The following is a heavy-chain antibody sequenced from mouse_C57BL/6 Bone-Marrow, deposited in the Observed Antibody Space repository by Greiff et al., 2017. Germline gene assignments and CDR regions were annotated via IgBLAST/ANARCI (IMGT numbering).Heavy chain of an antibody. J-gene: IGHJ4*01. V-gene: IGHV1-69*01. Sequence: QVQLQQPGAELVMPGASVKLSCKASGYTFTSYWMHWVKQRPGQGLEWIGEIDPSDSYTNYNQKFKGKSTLTVDKSSSTAYMQLSSLTSEYSAVYYCARLGMGYYYAMDYWGQGTSVTVSS. D-gene: IGHD2-10*02. CDR2: IDPSDSYT. CDR1: GYTFTSYW. CDR3: ARLGMGYYYAMDY.